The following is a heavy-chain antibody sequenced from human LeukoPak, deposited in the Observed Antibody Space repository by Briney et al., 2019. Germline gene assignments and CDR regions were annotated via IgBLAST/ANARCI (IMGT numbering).Heavy chain of an antibody. J-gene: IGHJ4*02. CDR3: ARRYGSGSSGTFDY. CDR2: IYYSGST. V-gene: IGHV4-59*01. CDR1: GGSISSYY. Sequence: SETLSLTCTVPGGSISSYYWSWIRQPPGKGLEWIAYIYYSGSTNYNPSLKSRVTISVDTSKNQFSLKLSSVTAADTAVYYCARRYGSGSSGTFDYWGQGTLVTVSS. D-gene: IGHD3-10*01.